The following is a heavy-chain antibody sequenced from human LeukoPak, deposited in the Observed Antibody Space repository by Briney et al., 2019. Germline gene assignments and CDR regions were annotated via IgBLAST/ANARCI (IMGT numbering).Heavy chain of an antibody. Sequence: SETLSLTCTVSGGSISSYYWSWIRQPPGKGLEWIGYIYYSGSTNYNPSLKSRVTISVDTSKNQFSLKLSSVTAADTAVYYCARDRWELPDYYYYYMDVWGKGTTVTISS. V-gene: IGHV4-59*12. D-gene: IGHD1-26*01. CDR2: IYYSGST. J-gene: IGHJ6*03. CDR3: ARDRWELPDYYYYYMDV. CDR1: GGSISSYY.